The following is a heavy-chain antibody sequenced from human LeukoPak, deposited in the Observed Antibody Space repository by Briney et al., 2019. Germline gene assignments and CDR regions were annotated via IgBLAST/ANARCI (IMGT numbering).Heavy chain of an antibody. V-gene: IGHV3-33*06. CDR1: GFTFSHYG. CDR3: AKDAQRGFDDSNFLQN. J-gene: IGHJ1*01. Sequence: GGSLRLSCAASGFTFSHYGMHWVRQTPGAGLEWVAVIWSDGSDKYYAKSVKGRFTISRDNSKNSLFLQMNSLRAEDTAVYYCAKDAQRGFDDSNFLQNWGQGILVTVSS. CDR2: IWSDGSDK. D-gene: IGHD3-9*01.